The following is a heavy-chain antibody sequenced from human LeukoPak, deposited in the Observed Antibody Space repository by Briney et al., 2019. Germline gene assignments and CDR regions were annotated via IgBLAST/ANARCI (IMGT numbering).Heavy chain of an antibody. CDR1: GGSFSGYY. D-gene: IGHD5-24*01. CDR2: INHSGST. V-gene: IGHV4-34*01. J-gene: IGHJ6*03. Sequence: SETLSLTCAVYGGSFSGYYWSWIRQPPGKGLEWIGEINHSGSTNYNPSLKSRVTISVDTSKNQFSLKLSSVTAADTAVYYCARGVRDGYNYHYYYYMDVWGKGTTVTISS. CDR3: ARGVRDGYNYHYYYYMDV.